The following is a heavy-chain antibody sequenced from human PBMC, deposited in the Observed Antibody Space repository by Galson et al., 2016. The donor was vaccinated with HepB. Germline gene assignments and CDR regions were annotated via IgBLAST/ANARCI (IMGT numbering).Heavy chain of an antibody. V-gene: IGHV3-23*01. CDR3: ASHLGGSSLDPFDI. D-gene: IGHD3-16*01. Sequence: SLRLSGAASGFTFRSYAFSWLRKAPGKGLEWVSVSASGDITYYAHSVKGRFTISRDKSKNTLFLNMISLRAEDTASYYCASHLGGSSLDPFDIWGRGTMVTVSS. CDR2: SASGDIT. J-gene: IGHJ3*02. CDR1: GFTFRSYA.